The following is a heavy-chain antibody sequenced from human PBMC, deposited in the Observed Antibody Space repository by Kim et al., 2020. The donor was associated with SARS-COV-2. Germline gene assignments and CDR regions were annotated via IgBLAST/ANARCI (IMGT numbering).Heavy chain of an antibody. Sequence: SETLSLTCSVSGVSVNTDDYYWTWIRQPPGKGLEWIGYIYYTGSNNYIPSLRIRVTMSVDTTKNQFSLRLTSVTAADTALYYCAKSRGGTDVFYLWGHGTLVTVAA. D-gene: IGHD1-26*01. J-gene: IGHJ3*01. CDR3: AKSRGGTDVFYL. CDR2: IYYTGSN. CDR1: GVSVNTDDYY. V-gene: IGHV4-61*08.